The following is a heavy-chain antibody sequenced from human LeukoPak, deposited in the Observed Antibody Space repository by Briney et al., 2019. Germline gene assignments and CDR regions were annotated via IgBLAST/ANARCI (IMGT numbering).Heavy chain of an antibody. CDR2: ISSSSSTI. V-gene: IGHV3-48*04. CDR1: GFTFSSYS. Sequence: GGSLRLSCAASGFTFSSYSMNWVRQAPGKGLEWVSYISSSSSTIYYADSVKGRFTISRDNAKNSLFLQMNSLRAEDTAVYYCARDRGGKWELLGAFDIWGQGTMVTVSS. CDR3: ARDRGGKWELLGAFDI. D-gene: IGHD1-26*01. J-gene: IGHJ3*02.